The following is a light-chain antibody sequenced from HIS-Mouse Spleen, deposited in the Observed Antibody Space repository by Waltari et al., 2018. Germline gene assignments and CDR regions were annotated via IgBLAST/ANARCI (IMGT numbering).Light chain of an antibody. Sequence: SYELTQPPSVSVSPGQTASITCSGDKLGHKYACWYQQKPGQSPVLVIYQDSKRPSGIHERFSGSNSGKTATLTISGTQAMDEADYYCQAWDSSYSVFGGGTKLTVL. J-gene: IGLJ2*01. CDR2: QDS. CDR1: KLGHKY. V-gene: IGLV3-1*01. CDR3: QAWDSSYSV.